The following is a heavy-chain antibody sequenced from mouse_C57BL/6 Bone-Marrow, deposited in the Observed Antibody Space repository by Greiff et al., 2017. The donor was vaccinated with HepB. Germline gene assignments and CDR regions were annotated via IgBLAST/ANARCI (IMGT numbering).Heavy chain of an antibody. CDR2: ISDGGSYT. Sequence: EVMLVESGGGLVKPGGSLKLSCAASGFTFSSYAMSWVRQTPEKRLEWVATISDGGSYTYYPDNVKGRFTISRDNAKNNLYLQMSHLKSEDTAMYYCARDPYGSRYWYFDVWGTGTTVTVSS. CDR3: ARDPYGSRYWYFDV. V-gene: IGHV5-4*01. J-gene: IGHJ1*03. D-gene: IGHD1-1*01. CDR1: GFTFSSYA.